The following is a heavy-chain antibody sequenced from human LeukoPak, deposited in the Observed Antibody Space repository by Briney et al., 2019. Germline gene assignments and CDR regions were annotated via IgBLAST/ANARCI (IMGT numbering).Heavy chain of an antibody. Sequence: GGSLRLSCEASGFIFSNYAVNWVRQAQGKGLEFVSYISSSGRTTFYADSVKGRFTISRDTARNSVFLQMTSLGAEDTAMYYCASGYDFSSGSKRGFDKWDQGTLVTVSS. CDR3: ASGYDFSSGSKRGFDK. CDR2: ISSSGRTT. D-gene: IGHD3-3*01. V-gene: IGHV3-48*01. J-gene: IGHJ4*02. CDR1: GFIFSNYA.